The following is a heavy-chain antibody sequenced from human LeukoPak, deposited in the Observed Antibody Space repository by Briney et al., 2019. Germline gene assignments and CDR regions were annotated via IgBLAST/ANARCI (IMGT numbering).Heavy chain of an antibody. J-gene: IGHJ4*02. CDR3: ARSPRDILTGYFWYFDY. D-gene: IGHD3-9*01. V-gene: IGHV4-39*07. CDR1: DGSISSSSYY. CDR2: IYYSGST. Sequence: SETLSLTCTVSDGSISSSSYYWGWIRQPPGKGLEWIGSIYYSGSTYYNPSLKSRVTISVDTSKNQFSLKLSSVTAADTAVYYCARSPRDILTGYFWYFDYWGQGTLVTVSS.